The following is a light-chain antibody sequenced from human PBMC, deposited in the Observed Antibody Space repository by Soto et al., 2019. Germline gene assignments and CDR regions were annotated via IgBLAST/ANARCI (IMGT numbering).Light chain of an antibody. J-gene: IGKJ5*01. CDR1: ESVRDE. CDR2: DSS. CDR3: QQRLSWPIT. V-gene: IGKV3-11*01. Sequence: ELTGAPDTRSLSRRGRATGSCGARESVRDELGWYQQKPGQAPRLLIFDSSNRATGIPARFSGSGYGTDFTHTICSLDPEDFAVYYCQQRLSWPITFGQGTRLEIK.